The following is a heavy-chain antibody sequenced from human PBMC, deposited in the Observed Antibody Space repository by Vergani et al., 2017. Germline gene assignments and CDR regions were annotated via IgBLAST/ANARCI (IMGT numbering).Heavy chain of an antibody. V-gene: IGHV1-2*02. CDR3: ARDTRGGEWSGGY. D-gene: IGHD3-16*01. J-gene: IGHJ4*02. CDR1: GFTFIGYY. CDR2: VNPNSGGT. Sequence: QVQLVQSGAEVKKPGASVKVSCKTSGFTFIGYYIHWVRQAPGQGLEWMGWVNPNSGGTNYAQKFQGRVTMTRDTSISTAYMELNRLKSDDTAMYYCARDTRGGEWSGGYWGQGTLVTVSS.